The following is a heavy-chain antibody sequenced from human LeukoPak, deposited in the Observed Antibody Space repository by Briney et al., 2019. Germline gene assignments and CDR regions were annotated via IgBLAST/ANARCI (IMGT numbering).Heavy chain of an antibody. D-gene: IGHD3-22*01. CDR3: ARGEAGPPPVDGDMIVMVITAYYFDY. V-gene: IGHV4-34*01. CDR1: GGSFSGYY. J-gene: IGHJ4*02. Sequence: SETLSLTCAVYGGSFSGYYWSWIRQPPGKGLEWIGEINHSGSTNYNPSLKSRVTISVDTSKNQFSLKLSSVTAADTAVYYCARGEAGPPPVDGDMIVMVITAYYFDYWGQGTLVTVSS. CDR2: INHSGST.